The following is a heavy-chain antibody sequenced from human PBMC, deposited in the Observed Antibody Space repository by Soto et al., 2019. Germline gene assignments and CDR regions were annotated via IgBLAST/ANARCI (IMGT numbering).Heavy chain of an antibody. J-gene: IGHJ4*02. CDR2: ITFRGDYT. Sequence: EVQLLESGGGLVQPGGSLRRSCAASGFTFSSFAMSWVRQAPGKGLEWLAAITFRGDYTYYADSVKGRLTLSRDNSRNRLDLEMNSLQVEDTALYYCAKLGTMGVFDCWGQGTLLTVSS. CDR3: AKLGTMGVFDC. CDR1: GFTFSSFA. D-gene: IGHD3-10*01. V-gene: IGHV3-23*01.